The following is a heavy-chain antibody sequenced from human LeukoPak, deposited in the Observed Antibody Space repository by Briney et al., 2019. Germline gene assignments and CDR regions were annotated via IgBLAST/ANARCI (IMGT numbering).Heavy chain of an antibody. J-gene: IGHJ4*02. CDR2: IYPGDSDT. D-gene: IGHD3/OR15-3a*01. Sequence: GESLKISCKGSGYSFTNYWIGWVRQMPGKGLEWMGIIYPGDSDTRSSPSSQGQVTISADKSISTAYLQWSSLKASDTAMYYCARHSRVGSTWTHFDYWGRGTLVTVSS. CDR3: ARHSRVGSTWTHFDY. V-gene: IGHV5-51*01. CDR1: GYSFTNYW.